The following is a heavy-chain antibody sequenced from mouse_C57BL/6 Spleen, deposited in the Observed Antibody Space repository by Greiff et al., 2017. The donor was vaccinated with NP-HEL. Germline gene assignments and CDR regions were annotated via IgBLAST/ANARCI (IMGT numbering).Heavy chain of an antibody. CDR2: IAPSDSET. V-gene: IGHV1-52*01. CDR3: ARGPNYDYDARAMDY. CDR1: GYTFTSYW. D-gene: IGHD2-4*01. Sequence: QVQLQQPGAELVRPGSSVKLSCKASGYTFTSYWMHWVKQRPIPGLEWIGNIAPSDSETHYNQKCTDKATLTVDKSSSTSYMQLSSLTSEDSAVYERARGPNYDYDARAMDYWGQGTSVNVSA. J-gene: IGHJ4*01.